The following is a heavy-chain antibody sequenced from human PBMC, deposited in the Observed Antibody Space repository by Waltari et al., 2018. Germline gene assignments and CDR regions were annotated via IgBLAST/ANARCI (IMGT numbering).Heavy chain of an antibody. CDR1: GYSISSGYY. V-gene: IGHV4-38-2*01. Sequence: QVQLQESGPGLVKPSETLSLTCAVSGYSISSGYYWGWIRQPPGKGLEWIGGIYHSGRTYYNPSLKSRVTISVDTSKNQFSLKLSSVTAADTAVYYCARHQRTRTTVAFDYWGQGTLVTVSS. CDR2: IYHSGRT. CDR3: ARHQRTRTTVAFDY. D-gene: IGHD4-17*01. J-gene: IGHJ4*02.